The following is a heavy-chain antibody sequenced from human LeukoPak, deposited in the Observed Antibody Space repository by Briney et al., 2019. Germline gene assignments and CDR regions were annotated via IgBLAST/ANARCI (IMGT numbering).Heavy chain of an antibody. D-gene: IGHD2-2*01. J-gene: IGHJ6*03. CDR2: INPNSGGT. Sequence: ASVKVSCKASGYTFTSYGISWVRQAPGQGLEWMGWINPNSGGTNYAQKSQGRVTMTRDTSISTAYMELSRLRSDDTAVYYCASLGYCSSTSCSEYYYYYMDVWGKGTTVTISS. V-gene: IGHV1-2*02. CDR3: ASLGYCSSTSCSEYYYYYMDV. CDR1: GYTFTSYG.